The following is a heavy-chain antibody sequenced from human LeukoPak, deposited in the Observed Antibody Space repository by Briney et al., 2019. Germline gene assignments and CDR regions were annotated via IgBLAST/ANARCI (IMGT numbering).Heavy chain of an antibody. V-gene: IGHV3-23*01. Sequence: QPGGSLRLSCAASGFTFSSYGMSWVRQAPGKGLEWVSAISGSGGSTYYADSVKGRFTISRDNSKNTLYLQMNSLRAEDTAVYYCAKVITYLIVGRISDYWGQGTLVTVSS. CDR1: GFTFSSYG. CDR2: ISGSGGST. D-gene: IGHD3-16*01. CDR3: AKVITYLIVGRISDY. J-gene: IGHJ4*02.